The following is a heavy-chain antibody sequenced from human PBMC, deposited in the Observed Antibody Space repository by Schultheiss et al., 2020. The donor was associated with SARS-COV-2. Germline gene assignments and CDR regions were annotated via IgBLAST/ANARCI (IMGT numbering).Heavy chain of an antibody. CDR1: GGSISSSNW. CDR3: ARGRTGTTDWFDP. J-gene: IGHJ5*02. V-gene: IGHV4-4*02. CDR2: IYHSGST. Sequence: SETLSLTCAVSGGSISSSNWWSWVRQPPGKGLEWIGEIYHSGSTNYNPSLKSRVTISVDTSKNQFSLKLSSVTAADTAVYYCARGRTGTTDWFDPWGQGTLVTVSS. D-gene: IGHD1-7*01.